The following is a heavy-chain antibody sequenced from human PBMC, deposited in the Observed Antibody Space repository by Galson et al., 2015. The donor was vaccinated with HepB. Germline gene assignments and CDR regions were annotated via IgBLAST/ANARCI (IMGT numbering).Heavy chain of an antibody. V-gene: IGHV3-11*06. CDR2: ISHSTLYT. J-gene: IGHJ4*02. D-gene: IGHD4-17*01. Sequence: RQAPGKGLEWLSYISHSTLYTNYADSVKGRFTISRDNAKNSLFLQINSLRAEDTAVYYCARVADADYGDHTHFDFWGQGVLVTVSS. CDR3: ARVADADYGDHTHFDF.